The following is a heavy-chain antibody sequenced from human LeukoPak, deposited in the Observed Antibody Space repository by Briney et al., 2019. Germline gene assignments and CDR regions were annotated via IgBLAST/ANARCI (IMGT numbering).Heavy chain of an antibody. CDR1: GYTFTSYY. CDR3: ARDSRVLRYFDWLSPPDY. Sequence: ASVKVSCKASGYTFTSYYMHWVRQAPGQGLEWMGIINPSGGSTSYAQKFQGRVTMTRDMSTSTVYMELSSLRSEDTAVYYCARDSRVLRYFDWLSPPDYWGQGTLVTVSS. D-gene: IGHD3-9*01. CDR2: INPSGGST. V-gene: IGHV1-46*01. J-gene: IGHJ4*02.